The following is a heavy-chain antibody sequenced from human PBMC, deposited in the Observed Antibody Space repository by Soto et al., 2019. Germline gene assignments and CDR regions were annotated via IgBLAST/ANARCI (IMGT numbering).Heavy chain of an antibody. Sequence: SEILSLTCAVSGGSISSSNWWSWVRQPPGKGLEWIGEIYHSGSTYYNPSLKSRVTISVDTSKNQFSLKLSSVTAADTDVYYCARRWGYSFDYWGQGTLVTVSS. CDR3: ARRWGYSFDY. J-gene: IGHJ4*02. V-gene: IGHV4-4*02. CDR1: GGSISSSNW. CDR2: IYHSGST. D-gene: IGHD7-27*01.